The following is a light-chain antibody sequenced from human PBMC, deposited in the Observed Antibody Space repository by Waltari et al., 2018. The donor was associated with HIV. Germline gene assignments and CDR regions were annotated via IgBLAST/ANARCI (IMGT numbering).Light chain of an antibody. CDR2: AAS. Sequence: DIQLTQSPSSLSASVGDRVTITCRASQGISSYLAWYQQEPGKVPKLLIYAASTLQSGVPSRFSGSGSGTEFTLTISSLQPEDFATYYCQRLSSYPLTFGGGTKVEIK. CDR3: QRLSSYPLT. CDR1: QGISSY. J-gene: IGKJ4*01. V-gene: IGKV1-9*01.